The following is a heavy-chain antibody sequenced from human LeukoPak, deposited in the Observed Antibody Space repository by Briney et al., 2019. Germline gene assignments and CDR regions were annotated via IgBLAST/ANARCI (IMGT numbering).Heavy chain of an antibody. J-gene: IGHJ4*02. CDR1: GFTFSSYA. CDR3: AKVSSSGWYVGY. V-gene: IGHV3-23*01. D-gene: IGHD6-19*01. Sequence: GGSLRLSCAASGFTFSSYAMSWVRQAPRKGLEWVSAISGSGGSTYYADSVKGRFTISRDNSKNTLYLQMNSLRAEDTAVYYCAKVSSSGWYVGYWGQGTLVTVSS. CDR2: ISGSGGST.